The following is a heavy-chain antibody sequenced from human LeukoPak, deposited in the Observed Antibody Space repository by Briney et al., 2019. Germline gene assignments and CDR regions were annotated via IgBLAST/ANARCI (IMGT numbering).Heavy chain of an antibody. CDR1: GGSFSGHY. V-gene: IGHV4-34*01. D-gene: IGHD2-21*02. CDR3: ARSKPETVFDN. Sequence: SGTLSLTCGVYGGSFSGHYWGWIRQPPGKGLEWIGEIKPSGNTKYHPSLKSRVTISVDTSKNQFSLKLSSVTAADTALYYCARSKPETVFDNWGQGTLGTVS. J-gene: IGHJ4*02. CDR2: IKPSGNT.